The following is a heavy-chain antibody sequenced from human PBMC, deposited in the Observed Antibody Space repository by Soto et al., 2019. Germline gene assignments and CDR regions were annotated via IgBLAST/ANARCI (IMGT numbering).Heavy chain of an antibody. J-gene: IGHJ4*02. Sequence: GGSLRLSCAASGFTFSSYAMSWVRQAPGKGLEWVSAISGSGGSTYYADSVKGRFTISRDNSKNTLYLQMNSLRAEDTAVYYCAKLLAVAGTQGSDGLYDHYFDYWGQGTLVTVSS. V-gene: IGHV3-23*01. D-gene: IGHD6-19*01. CDR2: ISGSGGST. CDR3: AKLLAVAGTQGSDGLYDHYFDY. CDR1: GFTFSSYA.